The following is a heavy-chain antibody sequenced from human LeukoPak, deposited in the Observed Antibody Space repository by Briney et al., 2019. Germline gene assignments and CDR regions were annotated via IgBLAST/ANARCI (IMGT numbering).Heavy chain of an antibody. V-gene: IGHV1-18*01. D-gene: IGHD2-15*01. Sequence: GASVKVSCKASGYTFTSYGISWVRQAPGQGLEWTGWISAYNGNTNYAQKLQGRVTMTTDTSTSTAYMELRSLRSDDTAVYYCARVDPRYCSGGSCYSNYWGQGTLVTVSS. CDR1: GYTFTSYG. J-gene: IGHJ4*02. CDR3: ARVDPRYCSGGSCYSNY. CDR2: ISAYNGNT.